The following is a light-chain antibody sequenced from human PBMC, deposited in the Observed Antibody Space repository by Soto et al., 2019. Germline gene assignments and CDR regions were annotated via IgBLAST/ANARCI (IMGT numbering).Light chain of an antibody. V-gene: IGLV7-43*01. CDR1: TGAVTGDNY. CDR2: SIS. J-gene: IGLJ1*01. CDR3: LLYYGGVYV. Sequence: QTVVTQEPSLTVSPGATVTLTCASSTGAVTGDNYPNWFQLKPGQAPKSMIYSISDKHSWTPARFSGYLLGGKAALTLSGVQPEDEAEYYCLLYYGGVYVFGSGTKLTVL.